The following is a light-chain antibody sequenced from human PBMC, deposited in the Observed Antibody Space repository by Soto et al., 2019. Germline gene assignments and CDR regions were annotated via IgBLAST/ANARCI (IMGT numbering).Light chain of an antibody. Sequence: DIQMTQSPSTLAASIGDRVTITCRASQSISTWMAWYQQKPGKAPKLLIYTASSLESGVPSRFSGSGSGTEFTLTISSLQPDDFATYYCQQYHSWTFGQGTKVDSK. CDR3: QQYHSWT. J-gene: IGKJ1*01. CDR2: TAS. CDR1: QSISTW. V-gene: IGKV1-5*03.